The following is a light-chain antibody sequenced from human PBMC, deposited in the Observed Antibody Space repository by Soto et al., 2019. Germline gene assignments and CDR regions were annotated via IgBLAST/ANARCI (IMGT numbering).Light chain of an antibody. CDR1: QSVSSSY. Sequence: EIVLTQSPGTLSLSPGERATLSCRASQSVSSSYLAWYQQKPGQAPRLLIYGASSRATGIPDRFSGSGSGTDFTLTISRLEPEDFAVYYCGGPTTFGQGTKVEIK. CDR2: GAS. V-gene: IGKV3-20*01. J-gene: IGKJ1*01. CDR3: GGPTT.